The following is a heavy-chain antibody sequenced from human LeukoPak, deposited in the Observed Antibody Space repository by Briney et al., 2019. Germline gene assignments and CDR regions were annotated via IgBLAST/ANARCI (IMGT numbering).Heavy chain of an antibody. Sequence: GGSLGLSCAASDSMSRRFKMNWVRQAPGKGLEWVSYVSDDSSTIHYADSVKGRFTISRDNAENSLYLQMNSLRAEGTAVYYCARGGYNYGSVFDYWGQGTLVTVSS. V-gene: IGHV3-48*01. CDR3: ARGGYNYGSVFDY. CDR2: VSDDSSTI. CDR1: DSMSRRFK. D-gene: IGHD5-18*01. J-gene: IGHJ4*02.